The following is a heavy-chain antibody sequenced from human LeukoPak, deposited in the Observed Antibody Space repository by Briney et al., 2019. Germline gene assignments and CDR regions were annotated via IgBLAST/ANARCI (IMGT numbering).Heavy chain of an antibody. CDR3: ARHAYYYDRSGSYEAFDI. CDR1: GGSISTYY. J-gene: IGHJ3*02. Sequence: SETLSLTCTVSGGSISTYYWSWIRQPPGKGLEWIGSMYYSGSTNYKPCLKSRVPISVDTSKNQFSLKLSSVTAADTAMYYCARHAYYYDRSGSYEAFDIWGQGTMVTVSS. V-gene: IGHV4-59*08. D-gene: IGHD3-22*01. CDR2: MYYSGST.